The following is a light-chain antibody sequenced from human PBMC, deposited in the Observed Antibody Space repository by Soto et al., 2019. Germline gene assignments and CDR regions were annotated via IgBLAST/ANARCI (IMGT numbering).Light chain of an antibody. V-gene: IGKV3-20*01. CDR1: QSVTSSS. CDR3: QHDVSSWT. Sequence: EIVLTQSPGTLSLSPGERATLSCRASQSVTSSSLAWYQQKPGQAPRLLIYTASRRATGIPDRFSGSGSRTDFPLTISRLEPEVFAVYYYQHDVSSWTFGQGTKVEIK. J-gene: IGKJ1*01. CDR2: TAS.